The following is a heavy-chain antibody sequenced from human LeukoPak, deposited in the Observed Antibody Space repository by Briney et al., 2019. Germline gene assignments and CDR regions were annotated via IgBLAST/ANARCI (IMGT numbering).Heavy chain of an antibody. CDR2: ISSDGSNT. V-gene: IGHV3-74*01. CDR3: ARYSGGGVY. J-gene: IGHJ4*02. D-gene: IGHD2-21*01. Sequence: GGSLGLSCAVSGFTFSSGYMHWVRQPPGKGPVWVSRISSDGSNTIYADSVKGRFTISRDDARNTLYLQMNSLRGADTAVYYCARYSGGGVYWGQGTLVTVSS. CDR1: GFTFSSGY.